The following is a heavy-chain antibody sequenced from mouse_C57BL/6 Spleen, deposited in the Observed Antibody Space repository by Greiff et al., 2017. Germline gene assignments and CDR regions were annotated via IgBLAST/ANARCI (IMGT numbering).Heavy chain of an antibody. V-gene: IGHV1-15*01. CDR1: GYTFTDYE. CDR3: ARGSWGYFDY. CDR2: IDPETGGT. D-gene: IGHD1-1*02. Sequence: QVQLQQSGAELVRPGASVTLSCKASGYTFTDYEMHWVKQTPVHGLEWIGAIDPETGGTAYNQKFKGKAILTADKSSSTAYMELRSLTSGDSAVYYGARGSWGYFDYWGQGTTLTVSS. J-gene: IGHJ2*01.